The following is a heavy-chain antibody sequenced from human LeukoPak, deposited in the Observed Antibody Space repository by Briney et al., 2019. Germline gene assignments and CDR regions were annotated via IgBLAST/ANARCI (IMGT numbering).Heavy chain of an antibody. J-gene: IGHJ2*01. D-gene: IGHD6-19*01. CDR2: ISWNSGII. V-gene: IGHV3-9*01. CDR3: AKESSGIAVAGTGYFDL. CDR1: GFTFDDYA. Sequence: GGSLRLSCAASGFTFDDYAMHWVRHAPGKGLEWVSGISWNSGIIVYADSVKGRFTISRDNAKNSLYLQMNSLRAEDTALYYCAKESSGIAVAGTGYFDLWGRGTLVTVSS.